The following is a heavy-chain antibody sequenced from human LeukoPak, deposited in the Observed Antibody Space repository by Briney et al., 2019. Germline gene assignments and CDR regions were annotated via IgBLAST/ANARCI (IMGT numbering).Heavy chain of an antibody. D-gene: IGHD6-13*01. CDR2: IRSKAYGGTT. CDR1: GFTFGDYA. V-gene: IGHV3-49*03. Sequence: GGSLRLSCTASGFTFGDYAMSWFRQAPGKGLEWVGFIRSKAYGGTTEYAASVKGRFTISRDDSKSIAYLQMNSLKTEDTAVYYCTRGPLVRDDDAFDIWGQGTMVTVSS. J-gene: IGHJ3*02. CDR3: TRGPLVRDDDAFDI.